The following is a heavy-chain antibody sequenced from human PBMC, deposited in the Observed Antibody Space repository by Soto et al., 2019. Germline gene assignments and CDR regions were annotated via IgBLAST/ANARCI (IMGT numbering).Heavy chain of an antibody. V-gene: IGHV4-39*01. CDR3: ARWESRPGAFDT. CDR1: GGSVSSGAPY. CDR2: IYYSGVT. Sequence: SETLSLTCTVSGGSVSSGAPYWGWIRQPPGKRLEWIGTIYYSGVTYYNPSLQSRVTISVDTSKNQLSLNLTSVTAADTAVYFCARWESRPGAFDTWGLGTMVTVS. D-gene: IGHD1-26*01. J-gene: IGHJ3*02.